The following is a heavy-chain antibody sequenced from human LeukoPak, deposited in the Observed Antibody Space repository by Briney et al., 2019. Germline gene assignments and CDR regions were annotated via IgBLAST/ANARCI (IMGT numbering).Heavy chain of an antibody. J-gene: IGHJ4*02. CDR1: GGTFNNYA. D-gene: IGHD3-22*01. CDR2: IIPVFVTA. V-gene: IGHV1-69*13. CDR3: ARDRVNYYDGSGTFDV. Sequence: SVKVSCKSSGGTFNNYAINWVRQAPGQGLEWMGGIIPVFVTATYAQKFQGRVTITADESSSTVNMELRSLTYEDTATYFCARDRVNYYDGSGTFDVWGQGTLVSISS.